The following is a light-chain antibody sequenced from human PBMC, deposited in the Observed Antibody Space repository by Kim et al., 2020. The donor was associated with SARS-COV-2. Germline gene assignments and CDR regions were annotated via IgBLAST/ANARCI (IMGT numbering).Light chain of an antibody. J-gene: IGLJ3*02. CDR2: GKN. Sequence: LGQKVRITCQGDSLRSYYASWYQQKPGQAPVLVIYGKNNRPSGIPDRFSGSSSGNTASLTITGAQAEDEADYYCNSRDSSGNHRWVFGGGTQLTVL. CDR3: NSRDSSGNHRWV. V-gene: IGLV3-19*01. CDR1: SLRSYY.